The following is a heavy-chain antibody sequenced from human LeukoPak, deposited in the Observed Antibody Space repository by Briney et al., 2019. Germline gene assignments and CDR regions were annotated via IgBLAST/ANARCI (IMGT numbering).Heavy chain of an antibody. Sequence: GGSLRLSCAASGFTFSSYWMSWVRQAPGKGLEWVANIKQDGSEKYYVDSVKGRFTISRDNAKNSLYLQMNSLRAEDTAVYYCARVIAVAGARFDYWGQGTLVTVSS. CDR3: ARVIAVAGARFDY. CDR2: IKQDGSEK. V-gene: IGHV3-7*01. D-gene: IGHD6-19*01. J-gene: IGHJ4*02. CDR1: GFTFSSYW.